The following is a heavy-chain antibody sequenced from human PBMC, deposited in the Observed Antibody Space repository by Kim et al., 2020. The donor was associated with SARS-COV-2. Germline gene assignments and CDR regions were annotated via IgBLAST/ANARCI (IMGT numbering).Heavy chain of an antibody. D-gene: IGHD2-21*02. Sequence: SETLSLTCAVSGGSISSSNWWSWVRQPPGKGLEWIGEIYHSGSTNYNPSLKSRVTISVDKSKNQFSLKLSSVTAADTAVYYCARDIVVVTAIPYWYFDLWGRGTLVTVSS. CDR3: ARDIVVVTAIPYWYFDL. CDR2: IYHSGST. V-gene: IGHV4-4*02. J-gene: IGHJ2*01. CDR1: GGSISSSNW.